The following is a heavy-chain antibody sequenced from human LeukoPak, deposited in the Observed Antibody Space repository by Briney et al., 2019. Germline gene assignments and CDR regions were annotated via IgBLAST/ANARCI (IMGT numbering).Heavy chain of an antibody. CDR3: AQQLGYCSGGNCYFTY. Sequence: GGSLRLSCAASEFTFSTYWMSWVRQAPGKGLEWVANIKQDGSERYYVDSVKGRFTISRDNAKNSLYLQMNSLRAEDTAVYYCAQQLGYCSGGNCYFTYWGQGTLVTVSS. V-gene: IGHV3-7*03. J-gene: IGHJ1*01. CDR2: IKQDGSER. D-gene: IGHD2-15*01. CDR1: EFTFSTYW.